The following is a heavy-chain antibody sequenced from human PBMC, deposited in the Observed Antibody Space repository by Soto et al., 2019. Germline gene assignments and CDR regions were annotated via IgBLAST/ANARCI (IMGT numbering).Heavy chain of an antibody. V-gene: IGHV3-23*01. D-gene: IGHD3-10*01. CDR2: ISYSGGTT. CDR3: AKDLWAEHGVAWPADY. J-gene: IGHJ4*02. Sequence: EVQLLESGGDLVQPGGSLRLSCAASGFTFSTYGMNWVRQTPGKGLEWVSAISYSGGTTYYADSVKGRFTISRDNSKNTLFLQMNSLRADDTAVYYCAKDLWAEHGVAWPADYWGQGVLVTVSS. CDR1: GFTFSTYG.